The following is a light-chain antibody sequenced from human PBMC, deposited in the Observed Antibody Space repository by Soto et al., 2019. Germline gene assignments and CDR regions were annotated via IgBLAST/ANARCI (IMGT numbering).Light chain of an antibody. Sequence: DVQMTQYSSTLSASVGDRVTITCRASQSISSWLAWYQQKPGKAPKLLIYDASSLESGVPSRFSGSGSGTEFTLTISSLQPDDFATYYCQQYNSYSLTFGQLTNVDIK. J-gene: IGKJ1*01. CDR1: QSISSW. V-gene: IGKV1-5*01. CDR3: QQYNSYSLT. CDR2: DAS.